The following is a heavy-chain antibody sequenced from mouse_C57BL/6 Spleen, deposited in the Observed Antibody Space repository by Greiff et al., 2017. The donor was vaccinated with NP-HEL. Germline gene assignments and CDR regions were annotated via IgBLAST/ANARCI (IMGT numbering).Heavy chain of an antibody. D-gene: IGHD1-1*01. CDR1: GFTFSDYG. J-gene: IGHJ4*01. V-gene: IGHV5-17*01. Sequence: EVQGVESGGGLVKPGGSLKLSCAASGFTFSDYGMHWVRQAPEKGLEWVAYISSGSSTIYYADTVKGRFTISRDNAKNTLFLQMTSLRSEDTAMYYCARLYYYGSSYGYYAMDYWGQGTSVTVSS. CDR3: ARLYYYGSSYGYYAMDY. CDR2: ISSGSSTI.